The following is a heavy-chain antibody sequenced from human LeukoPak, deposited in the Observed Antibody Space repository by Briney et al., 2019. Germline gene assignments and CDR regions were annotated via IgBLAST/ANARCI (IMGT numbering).Heavy chain of an antibody. CDR1: GGSISSGSYY. V-gene: IGHV4-61*02. CDR3: ARVWFGEFIFDY. J-gene: IGHJ4*02. Sequence: SQTLSLTCTVSGGSISSGSYYWSWIRQPAGKGLEWIGRIYTSGSTNYNPSLKSRVTMSVDTSKNQFFLRLSSVTAADTAVYYCARVWFGEFIFDYWGQGTLVAVSS. CDR2: IYTSGST. D-gene: IGHD3-10*01.